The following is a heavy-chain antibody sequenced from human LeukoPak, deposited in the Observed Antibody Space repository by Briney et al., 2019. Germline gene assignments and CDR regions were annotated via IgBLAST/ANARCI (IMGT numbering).Heavy chain of an antibody. CDR1: GFTVSSNY. Sequence: GGSPRLSCTVSGFTVSSNYMSWVRQAPGKGLEWVSVIYSGGSTYYADSVKGRFTISRDNSKNTLYLQMNSLRAEDTAVYYCARDRREGCSSTSCSPLGYWGQGTLVTVSS. J-gene: IGHJ4*02. D-gene: IGHD2-2*01. CDR3: ARDRREGCSSTSCSPLGY. V-gene: IGHV3-53*01. CDR2: IYSGGST.